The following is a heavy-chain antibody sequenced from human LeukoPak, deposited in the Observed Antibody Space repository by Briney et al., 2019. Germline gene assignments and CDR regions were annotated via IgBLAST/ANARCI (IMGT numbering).Heavy chain of an antibody. D-gene: IGHD6-19*01. V-gene: IGHV4-39*07. CDR1: GGSISSSSYY. J-gene: IGHJ6*02. CDR2: IFYRGST. Sequence: SETLSLTCTVSGGSISSSSYYWGWIRQPPGKGLEWIGNIFYRGSTYYNPSLKSRVTISVDTSRNQFSLKLSSVTAADTAVYYCARRPGIAVSGYGMDVWGQGTTVTVSS. CDR3: ARRPGIAVSGYGMDV.